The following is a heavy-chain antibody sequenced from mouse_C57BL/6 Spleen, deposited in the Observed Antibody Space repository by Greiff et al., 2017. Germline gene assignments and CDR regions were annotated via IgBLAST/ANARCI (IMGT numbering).Heavy chain of an antibody. V-gene: IGHV1-50*01. CDR2: IDPSDSYT. CDR1: GYTFTSYW. Sequence: QVQLKESGAELVKPGASVKLSCKASGYTFTSYWMQWVKQRPGQGLEWIGEIDPSDSYTNYNQKFKGKATLTVDTSSSTAYMQLSSLTSEDSAVYYCARNGEGYWGQGTTLTVSS. CDR3: ARNGEGY. J-gene: IGHJ2*01.